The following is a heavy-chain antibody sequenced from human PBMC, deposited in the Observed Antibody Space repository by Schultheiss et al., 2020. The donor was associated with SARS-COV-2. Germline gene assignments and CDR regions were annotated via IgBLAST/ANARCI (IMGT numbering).Heavy chain of an antibody. D-gene: IGHD1-26*01. V-gene: IGHV3-74*01. CDR3: ARAVGATIPDAFDI. J-gene: IGHJ3*02. Sequence: GGSLRLSCAASGFSFRSFWMHWVRQVPGEGLVWVSRISDYDGSTTNYADSVKGRFTISRDNAKNTLYLQMDGLRAEDTAVYYCARAVGATIPDAFDIWGQGTMVTVSS. CDR1: GFSFRSFW. CDR2: ISDYDGSTT.